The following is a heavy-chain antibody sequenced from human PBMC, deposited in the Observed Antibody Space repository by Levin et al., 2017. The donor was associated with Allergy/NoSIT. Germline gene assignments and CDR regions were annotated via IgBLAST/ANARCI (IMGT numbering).Heavy chain of an antibody. CDR2: VSENGRNT. J-gene: IGHJ4*02. Sequence: PGGSLRLSCEASGFTFHSYAMSWVRQAPGSGLEWVSSVSENGRNTYTADSVKGRFTISRDNSKNTFYLQMSSLRAEDTAVYYCAKAFGKSYGYWDFWGQGTLVTVSS. V-gene: IGHV3-23*01. D-gene: IGHD5-18*01. CDR3: AKAFGKSYGYWDF. CDR1: GFTFHSYA.